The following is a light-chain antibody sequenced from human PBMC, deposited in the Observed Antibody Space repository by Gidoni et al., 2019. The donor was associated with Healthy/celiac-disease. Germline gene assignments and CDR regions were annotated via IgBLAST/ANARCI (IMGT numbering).Light chain of an antibody. CDR3: QQYYSSFT. J-gene: IGKJ3*01. CDR1: QSVLYSSNNKNY. CDR2: WAS. V-gene: IGKV4-1*01. Sequence: DIVMTQSPDSLAVSLGERATINCKSSQSVLYSSNNKNYLAWCQQKPGQPPKLLIYWASTRESGVPDRFSGSGSGTDFTLTISSLQAEDVAVYYCQQYYSSFTFGPXTKVDIK.